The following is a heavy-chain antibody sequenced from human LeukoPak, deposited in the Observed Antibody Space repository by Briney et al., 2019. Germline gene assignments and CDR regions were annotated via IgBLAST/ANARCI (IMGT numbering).Heavy chain of an antibody. CDR2: IISKVDSGTA. Sequence: GGSLRLSCAASGFTFSNAWMSWVRQAPGKGLEWVGRIISKVDSGTADYAAPVKGRFTISRDDSKNTVYLQMNSPKTEDTAVYYCTTSGGTTTRFVDYWGQGNLVSVSS. CDR3: TTSGGTTTRFVDY. V-gene: IGHV3-15*01. CDR1: GFTFSNAW. J-gene: IGHJ4*02. D-gene: IGHD2/OR15-2a*01.